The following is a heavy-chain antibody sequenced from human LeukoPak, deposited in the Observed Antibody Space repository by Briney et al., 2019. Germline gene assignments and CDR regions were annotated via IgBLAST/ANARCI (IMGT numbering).Heavy chain of an antibody. CDR3: ARGPSTAAFDI. CDR2: SNPNSGGT. CDR1: GYAFMDYY. D-gene: IGHD6-13*01. V-gene: IGHV1-2*02. J-gene: IGHJ3*02. Sequence: ASVTVSCTASGYAFMDYYMHWLRQAPGQGLEWMGWSNPNSGGTGHAQKIQDRVTMTRDTSINTSYMEMSRLTVDDTAVYYCARGPSTAAFDIWGQGTMVTVSS.